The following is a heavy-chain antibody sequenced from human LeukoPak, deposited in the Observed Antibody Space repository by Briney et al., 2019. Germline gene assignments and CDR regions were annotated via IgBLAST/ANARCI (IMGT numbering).Heavy chain of an antibody. CDR2: ISSSSSTI. J-gene: IGHJ4*02. V-gene: IGHV3-48*01. CDR1: GFTFSSYS. D-gene: IGHD4-11*01. Sequence: GGSLRLSCAASGFTFSSYSMNWVRQAPGKGLEWVSYISSSSSTIYYADSVKGRFTISRDNAKNSLYLQMNSLRAEDTAVYYCARVLFLGSSNYDYWGQGTLVTVSS. CDR3: ARVLFLGSSNYDY.